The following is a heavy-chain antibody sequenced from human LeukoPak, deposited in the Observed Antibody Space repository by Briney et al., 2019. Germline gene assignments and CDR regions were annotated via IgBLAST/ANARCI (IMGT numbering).Heavy chain of an antibody. D-gene: IGHD3-22*01. V-gene: IGHV1-46*01. CDR2: INPSGGST. J-gene: IGHJ4*02. Sequence: ASVKVSCKASGYTFTSYYMHWVRQAPGQGLEWMGIINPSGGSTSYAQKFQGRVPMTRDTSTSTVYMELSSLRSEDTAAYYCARGGSGYTFDYWGQGTLVTVSS. CDR3: ARGGSGYTFDY. CDR1: GYTFTSYY.